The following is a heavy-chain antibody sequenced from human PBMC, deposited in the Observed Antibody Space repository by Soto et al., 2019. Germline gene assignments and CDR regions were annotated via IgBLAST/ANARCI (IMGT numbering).Heavy chain of an antibody. J-gene: IGHJ4*02. Sequence: PSETLSLTCTVSGGSISSGGYYWSWIRQHPGKGLEWIGYIYYSGSTYYNPSLKSRVTISVDTSKNQFSLKLSSVTAADTAVYYCARDRLVPAAMGTDDVSGWYVRYFDYWGQGTLVTVSS. CDR2: IYYSGST. D-gene: IGHD2-2*01. CDR1: GGSISSGGYY. V-gene: IGHV4-31*03. CDR3: ARDRLVPAAMGTDDVSGWYVRYFDY.